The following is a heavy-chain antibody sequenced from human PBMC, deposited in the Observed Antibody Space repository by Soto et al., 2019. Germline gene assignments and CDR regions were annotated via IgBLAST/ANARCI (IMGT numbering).Heavy chain of an antibody. J-gene: IGHJ5*02. CDR2: MYTKERT. D-gene: IGHD3-16*01. CDR1: GGSITNYY. Sequence: SETLSLTCTVYGGSITNYYWSWIRQPAGKGLEWIGRMYTKERTNYNLSFKSRVTMSVDTSKNQFSLKLNAVTAADTAVYYCARDDYKDGGNNWFDPWGQGTLVTVSS. V-gene: IGHV4-4*07. CDR3: ARDDYKDGGNNWFDP.